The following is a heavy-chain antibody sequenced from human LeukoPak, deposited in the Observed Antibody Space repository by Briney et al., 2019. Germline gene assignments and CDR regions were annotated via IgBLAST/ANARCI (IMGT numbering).Heavy chain of an antibody. V-gene: IGHV1-69*08. CDR2: VTPILGTA. Sequence: ASVKVSCKASGGTFSSYTISWVRQAPGQGLEWMGGVTPILGTANYAQMFQGRVTITADKSTSTAYMELSSLRSEDTAVYYCAGHYSGYDPAYYYYYMDVWGKGTTVTISS. D-gene: IGHD5-12*01. CDR3: AGHYSGYDPAYYYYYMDV. CDR1: GGTFSSYT. J-gene: IGHJ6*03.